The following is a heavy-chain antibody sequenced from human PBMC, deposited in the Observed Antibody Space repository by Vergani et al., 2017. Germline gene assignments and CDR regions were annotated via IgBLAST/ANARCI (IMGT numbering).Heavy chain of an antibody. CDR2: IHYDGSHE. Sequence: QVQLVESGGGVVQPGRSLRLSCAASGFSFSSFGFHWVRQAPGKGLEWVAFIHYDGSHEYYIDSVKGRFTISRANSKNTLILQMNGLRAEDTAVYYCARDRGCATISCYFSGAFDYWRLGALVGVSS. V-gene: IGHV3-33*01. CDR1: GFSFSSFG. J-gene: IGHJ4*02. D-gene: IGHD2-2*01. CDR3: ARDRGCATISCYFSGAFDY.